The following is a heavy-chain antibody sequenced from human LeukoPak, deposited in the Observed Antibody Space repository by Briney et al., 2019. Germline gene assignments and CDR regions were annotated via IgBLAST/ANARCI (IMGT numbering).Heavy chain of an antibody. CDR1: GFTFSSYT. Sequence: GGSLRLSCAASGFTFSSYTMNWVRQAPGQGLEWIASILSSSSDTFYADSVKGRFTISRDHAENSLYRQMNRLRGGDTAVYYCARARIVAAGTGPFDSWGQGTLVTASS. CDR2: ILSSSSDT. J-gene: IGHJ4*02. V-gene: IGHV3-21*06. CDR3: ARARIVAAGTGPFDS. D-gene: IGHD6-13*01.